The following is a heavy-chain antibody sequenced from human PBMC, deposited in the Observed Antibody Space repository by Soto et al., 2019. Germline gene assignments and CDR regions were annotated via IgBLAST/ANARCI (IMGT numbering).Heavy chain of an antibody. Sequence: SETLSLTCTVSGGSISSGDYYWSWIRQPPGKGLEWIGYIYYSGSTYYNPSLKSRVTISVDTSKNQFSLKLSSVTAADTAVYYCARDRFRAAADPWDYYYYYGMDVWGQGTTVTVSS. CDR3: ARDRFRAAADPWDYYYYYGMDV. CDR2: IYYSGST. CDR1: GGSISSGDYY. D-gene: IGHD6-13*01. J-gene: IGHJ6*02. V-gene: IGHV4-30-4*02.